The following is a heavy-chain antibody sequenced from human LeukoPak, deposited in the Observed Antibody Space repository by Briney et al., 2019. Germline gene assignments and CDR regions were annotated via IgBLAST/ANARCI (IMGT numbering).Heavy chain of an antibody. Sequence: ASVKVSCKASGYTFTDYYMHWVRQAPGQGLEWMGWINPNSGGTNYTQKFQGRVTMTRDTSISTAYMELSRLRSDDTAVYYCARDSSTVRGVIIPDYWGQGTLVTVSS. D-gene: IGHD3-10*01. CDR2: INPNSGGT. J-gene: IGHJ4*02. CDR3: ARDSSTVRGVIIPDY. V-gene: IGHV1-2*02. CDR1: GYTFTDYY.